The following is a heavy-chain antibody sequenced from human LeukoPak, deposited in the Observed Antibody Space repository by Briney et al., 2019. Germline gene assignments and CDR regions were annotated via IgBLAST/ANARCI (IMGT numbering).Heavy chain of an antibody. CDR1: GFTFSSYG. CDR2: ISYDGSNK. D-gene: IGHD3-9*01. J-gene: IGHJ4*02. CDR3: AKGLQYSDN. Sequence: GGSLRLSCASSGFTFSSYGMHWVRQAPGKGLEWVAVISYDGSNKYYADSVKGRFTISRDNSKNTLYLQMNSLRADDTAVYYCAKGLQYSDNWGQGTLVTVSS. V-gene: IGHV3-30*18.